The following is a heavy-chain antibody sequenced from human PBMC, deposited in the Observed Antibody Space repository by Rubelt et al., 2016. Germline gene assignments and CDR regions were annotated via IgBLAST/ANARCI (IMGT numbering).Heavy chain of an antibody. Sequence: GLEWIGGINHSGSTNYNPSLKSRVTISVDTSKNQFSLKLSSVTAADTAVYYCARGSGYCSSTSCYARHYYYYGMDVWGQGTTVTVSS. D-gene: IGHD2-2*01. V-gene: IGHV4-34*01. CDR2: INHSGST. CDR3: ARGSGYCSSTSCYARHYYYYGMDV. J-gene: IGHJ6*02.